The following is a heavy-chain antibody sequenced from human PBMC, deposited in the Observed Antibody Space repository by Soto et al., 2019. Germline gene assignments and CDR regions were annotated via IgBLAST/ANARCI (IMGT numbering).Heavy chain of an antibody. V-gene: IGHV4-61*01. CDR1: GGSVRCGSYY. CDR2: IYYSGST. CDR3: SIYCSGGSCHNWFDP. D-gene: IGHD2-15*01. J-gene: IGHJ5*02. Sequence: SETLSLTCTVSGGSVRCGSYYWSWIRQPPGKGLEWIGYIYYSGSTNYNPSLKSRVTISVDTSKNQFSLKLSSVTAADTAVYYCSIYCSGGSCHNWFDPWGQGTLVTVSS.